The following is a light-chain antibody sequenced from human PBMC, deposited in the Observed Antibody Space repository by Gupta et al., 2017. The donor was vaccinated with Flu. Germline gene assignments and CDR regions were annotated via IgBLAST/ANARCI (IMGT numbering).Light chain of an antibody. CDR3: QQDYTCPQT. V-gene: IGKV3-15*01. J-gene: IGKJ1*01. Sequence: ERVLTPAPATLSVSLGERATLSWRASQTVNSNLDWYQQKPGQAPRLLIYGASTRANGFPARFSGSGSATEFTLTISSLQSEDFAVYYCQQDYTCPQTFGQGTXVEIK. CDR1: QTVNSN. CDR2: GAS.